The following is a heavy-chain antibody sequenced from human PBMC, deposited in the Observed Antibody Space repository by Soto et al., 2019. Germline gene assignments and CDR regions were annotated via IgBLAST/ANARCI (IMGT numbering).Heavy chain of an antibody. J-gene: IGHJ4*02. V-gene: IGHV1-69*02. CDR1: GGTFSSYT. CDR3: ARADYYGSGSYSSNFDY. D-gene: IGHD3-10*01. CDR2: IIPILGIA. Sequence: QVQLVQSGAEVKKPGSSVKVSCTASGGTFSSYTISWVRQAPGQGLEWMGRIIPILGIANYAQKFQGRVTITADKSTSTAYMELSSLRSEDTAVYYCARADYYGSGSYSSNFDYWGQGTLVTVSS.